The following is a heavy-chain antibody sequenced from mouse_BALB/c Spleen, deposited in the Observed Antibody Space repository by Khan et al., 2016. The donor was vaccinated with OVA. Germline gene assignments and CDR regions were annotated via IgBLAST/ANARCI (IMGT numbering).Heavy chain of an antibody. V-gene: IGHV3-2*02. CDR1: GYSITSDYA. J-gene: IGHJ1*01. D-gene: IGHD1-1*01. CDR2: ISYSGST. CDR3: ARRYYYGQWYFDG. Sequence: EVQLQELGPGLVKPSQSLSLTCTVTGYSITSDYAWNWIRQFPGNKLEWMAYISYSGSTRSNPSLNSRISITRDTSKNQFFLQLNSVTTEDTATSYCARRYYYGQWYFDGWGAGTTVTVSS.